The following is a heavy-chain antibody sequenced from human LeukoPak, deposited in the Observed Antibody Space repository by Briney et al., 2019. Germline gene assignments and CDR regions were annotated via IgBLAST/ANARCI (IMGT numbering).Heavy chain of an antibody. V-gene: IGHV4-59*01. D-gene: IGHD3-16*02. Sequence: PSETLSLTCTVSGGSISSYYWSWIRQPPGKGLEWIGYIYYSGSTNYNPSLKSRVTISVDTSKNQFSLKLSSVTAADTAVYYCARAVSVWGSYRSYYFDYWGQGTLVTVSS. CDR3: ARAVSVWGSYRSYYFDY. CDR1: GGSISSYY. CDR2: IYYSGST. J-gene: IGHJ4*02.